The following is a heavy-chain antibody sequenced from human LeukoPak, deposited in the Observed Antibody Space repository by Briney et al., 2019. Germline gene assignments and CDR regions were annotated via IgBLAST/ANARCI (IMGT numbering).Heavy chain of an antibody. J-gene: IGHJ4*02. D-gene: IGHD6-6*01. V-gene: IGHV3-74*01. CDR1: GFTVSSSW. Sequence: GGSLRLSCVASGFTVSSSWMYWVRQVPGKGLVWVSRISTDETITTYADSVKGRFTISRDNAKNTLYLQMHSLSVEDTAVYYCVVAPFAGPTGVWGQGALVTVPS. CDR2: ISTDETIT. CDR3: VVAPFAGPTGV.